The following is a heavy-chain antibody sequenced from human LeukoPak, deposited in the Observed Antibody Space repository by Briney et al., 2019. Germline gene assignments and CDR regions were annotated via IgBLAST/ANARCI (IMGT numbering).Heavy chain of an antibody. V-gene: IGHV4-39*01. J-gene: IGHJ4*02. CDR1: GGSISSSSYY. Sequence: SETLSLTCTVSGGSISSSSYYWGWIRQPPGKGLEWIGSIYYSGNTYYNPSLKSRVTISVDTSKNQFSLKLSSVTAADTAVYYCARVVVVPAAPYYFDYWGQGTLVTVSS. CDR3: ARVVVVPAAPYYFDY. CDR2: IYYSGNT. D-gene: IGHD2-2*01.